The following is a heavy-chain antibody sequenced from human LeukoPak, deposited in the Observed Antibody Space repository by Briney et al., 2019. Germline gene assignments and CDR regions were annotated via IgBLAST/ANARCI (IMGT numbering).Heavy chain of an antibody. CDR1: GFTFSSYG. Sequence: PGGSLRLSCAASGFTFSSYGMHWVRQAPGKGLEWVAVISYDGSNKYYADSAKGRFTISRDNSKNTLYLQMNSLRAEDTAVYYCATDCSSTNCLNLDYWGQGTLVTVSS. CDR2: ISYDGSNK. CDR3: ATDCSSTNCLNLDY. V-gene: IGHV3-30*03. D-gene: IGHD2-2*01. J-gene: IGHJ4*02.